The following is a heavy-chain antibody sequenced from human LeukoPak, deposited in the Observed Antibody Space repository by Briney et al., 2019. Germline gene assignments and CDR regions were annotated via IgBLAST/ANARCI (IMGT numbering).Heavy chain of an antibody. V-gene: IGHV3-23*01. CDR3: AKDPHLGYCSGGSCHSY. CDR1: GFTFSSYA. D-gene: IGHD2-15*01. CDR2: ISGSGGST. J-gene: IGHJ4*02. Sequence: GGSLRLSCAASGFTFSSYAMSWVRQAPGKGLEWVSAISGSGGSTYYADSVKGRFTISRDNSKNTLYLQMNSLRAEDTAVYYCAKDPHLGYCSGGSCHSYWGQGTLVTVSS.